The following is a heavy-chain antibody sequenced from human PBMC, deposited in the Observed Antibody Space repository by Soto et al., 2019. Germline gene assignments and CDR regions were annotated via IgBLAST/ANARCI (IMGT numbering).Heavy chain of an antibody. V-gene: IGHV6-1*01. CDR3: ARLIGNSWLDS. J-gene: IGHJ5*01. Sequence: QVPLQQSGPGLVKPSQTLSLTCAISGDSVSTNSATWHWIRQSPSRGLEWLGRTYYRSKWDYDYAASVKGRININPDTSNYQISLPLDSVTPDDTAVYYCARLIGNSWLDSWGQGTLVTVSS. CDR2: TYYRSKWDY. CDR1: GDSVSTNSAT. D-gene: IGHD2-8*01.